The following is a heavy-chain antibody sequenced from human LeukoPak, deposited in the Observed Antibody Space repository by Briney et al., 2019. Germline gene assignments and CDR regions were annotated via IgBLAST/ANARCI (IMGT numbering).Heavy chain of an antibody. CDR3: ARHPPFYDFWSGYLNWFDP. J-gene: IGHJ5*02. Sequence: PSETLSLTCSVSGGSISSSSYDWGWIRQPPGKGLEWIGRIYYSGSTYYNPSLKSRVTISVDTSKNQFSLKLSSVTAADTAVYYCARHPPFYDFWSGYLNWFDPWGQGTLVTVSS. CDR2: IYYSGST. CDR1: GGSISSSSYD. V-gene: IGHV4-39*01. D-gene: IGHD3-3*01.